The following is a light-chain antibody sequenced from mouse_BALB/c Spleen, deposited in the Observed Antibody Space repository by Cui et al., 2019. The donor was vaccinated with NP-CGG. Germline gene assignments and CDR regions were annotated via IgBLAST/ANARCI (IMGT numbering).Light chain of an antibody. J-gene: IGLJ1*01. CDR1: TGAVTTSNY. Sequence: QAVATQEFALTTSPGKTVTLTCRSSTGAVTTSNYANWVQEKPDHLFTGLIGGTNNRAPGVPARFSGSLIGDKAALTITGARTEDEAIYFCALWYSNHWVFGGGTKLTVL. V-gene: IGLV1*01. CDR3: ALWYSNHWV. CDR2: GTN.